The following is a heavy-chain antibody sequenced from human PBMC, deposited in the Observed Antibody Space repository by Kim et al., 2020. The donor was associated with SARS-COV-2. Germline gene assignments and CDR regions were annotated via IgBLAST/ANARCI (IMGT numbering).Heavy chain of an antibody. D-gene: IGHD3-16*01. Sequence: YYGDSVKGRFTISRDNAKNSLYLQMNSLGVEDTAVYYCARDVARGISYYWGQGTLVTVSS. J-gene: IGHJ4*02. CDR3: ARDVARGISYY. V-gene: IGHV3-7*01.